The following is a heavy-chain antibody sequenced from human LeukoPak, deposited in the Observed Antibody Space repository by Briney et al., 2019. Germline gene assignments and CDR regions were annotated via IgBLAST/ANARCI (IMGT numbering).Heavy chain of an antibody. Sequence: GGSLRLSCIASGFTFSSYSMNWVRQAPGKGLEWVSYISATSHSMFYADSVKGRFTISRDNAKNSLYLQMNSLRAEDTAVYYCARAVGFYWYFDLWGRGTLVTVSS. CDR2: ISATSHSM. V-gene: IGHV3-48*04. J-gene: IGHJ2*01. CDR3: ARAVGFYWYFDL. D-gene: IGHD4-23*01. CDR1: GFTFSSYS.